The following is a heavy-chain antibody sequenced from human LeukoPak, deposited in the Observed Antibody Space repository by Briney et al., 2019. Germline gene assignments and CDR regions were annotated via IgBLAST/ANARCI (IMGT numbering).Heavy chain of an antibody. CDR1: GLTFSGTG. Sequence: GGSLKLSCAPYGLTFSGTGMHWVRHASGNGREWVGPIRSKANSYATTYAASVKGRFTISRDDSKKMAYLQMNSLKTEDTAVYYCIIVPVATGVDYWGQGTLVTVSS. D-gene: IGHD2-2*01. CDR3: IIVPVATGVDY. CDR2: IRSKANSYAT. J-gene: IGHJ4*02. V-gene: IGHV3-73*01.